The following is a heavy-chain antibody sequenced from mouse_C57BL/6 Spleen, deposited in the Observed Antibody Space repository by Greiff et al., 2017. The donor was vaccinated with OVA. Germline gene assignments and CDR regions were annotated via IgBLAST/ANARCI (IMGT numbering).Heavy chain of an antibody. Sequence: EVKVVESGGGLVQSGRSLRLSCATSGFTFSDFYMEWVRQAPGKGLEWIAASRNKANDYTTEYSASVKGRFIVSRDTSQSILYLQMNALRAEDTAIYYCARDAMIRGYFDVWGTGTTVTVSS. J-gene: IGHJ1*03. CDR3: ARDAMIRGYFDV. CDR2: SRNKANDYTT. D-gene: IGHD2-4*01. V-gene: IGHV7-1*01. CDR1: GFTFSDFY.